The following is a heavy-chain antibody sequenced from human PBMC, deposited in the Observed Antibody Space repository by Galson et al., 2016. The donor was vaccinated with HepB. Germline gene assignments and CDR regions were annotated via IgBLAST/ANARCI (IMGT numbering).Heavy chain of an antibody. V-gene: IGHV5-51*01. CDR3: ARANTPLVLDAVDV. Sequence: QSGAEVKKPGESLKISCKASGFNFPTYWIGWVRQMPGKGLEWMGIIYAGDSETRYSPSFQGQVTISADKSSTTAYLQWSSLKASDTAMYYCARANTPLVLDAVDVWGQGTLVTVSS. J-gene: IGHJ4*02. CDR1: GFNFPTYW. D-gene: IGHD5-18*01. CDR2: IYAGDSET.